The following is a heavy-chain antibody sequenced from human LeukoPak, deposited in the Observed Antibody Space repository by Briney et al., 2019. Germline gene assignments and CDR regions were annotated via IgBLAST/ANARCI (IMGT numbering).Heavy chain of an antibody. J-gene: IGHJ4*02. Sequence: ASVKVSCKASGYTFTNYYMHWVRQAPGQGLEWMGLINPTGSSTNYAQKFRGRVTMTRDTSTTTVYMELSSLRSEDTAVYYCAREESGGYFGYWGQGTLVTVSS. CDR3: AREESGGYFGY. D-gene: IGHD2-8*02. CDR1: GYTFTNYY. CDR2: INPTGSST. V-gene: IGHV1-46*01.